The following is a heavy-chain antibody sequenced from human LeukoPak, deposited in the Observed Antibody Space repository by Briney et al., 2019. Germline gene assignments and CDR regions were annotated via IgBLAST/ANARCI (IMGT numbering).Heavy chain of an antibody. CDR2: VYYSGST. V-gene: IGHV4-61*01. J-gene: IGHJ3*02. CDR1: GGSVSSGSYY. Sequence: SETLSLTCTVSGGSVSSGSYYWSWIRQPPGKGLEWIGYVYYSGSTNYNPSLKSRVTISLDTSRNQFSLKLSSVTAADTAVYYCARFGADSHGRAFGIWGQGTMLTISS. D-gene: IGHD3-10*01. CDR3: ARFGADSHGRAFGI.